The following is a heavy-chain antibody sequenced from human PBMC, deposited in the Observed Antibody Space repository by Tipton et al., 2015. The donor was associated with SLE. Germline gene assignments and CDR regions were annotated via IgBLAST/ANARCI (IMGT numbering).Heavy chain of an antibody. CDR3: ARDFDYGDYGWFDP. D-gene: IGHD4-17*01. J-gene: IGHJ5*02. V-gene: IGHV4-38-2*02. CDR2: IYHSVST. CDR1: GYSISSGYY. Sequence: TLSLTCAVSGYSISSGYYWGWFRQPPGKGLEWIGSIYHSVSTYYNPSLKSRVTISVDTSKNQFSLKLSSVTAADTAVYYCARDFDYGDYGWFDPWGQGTLVTVSS.